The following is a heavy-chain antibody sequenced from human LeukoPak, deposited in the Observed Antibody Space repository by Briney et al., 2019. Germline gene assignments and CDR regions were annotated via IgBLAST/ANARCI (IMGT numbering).Heavy chain of an antibody. CDR2: IRYDGSNK. CDR1: GFTFSSYG. V-gene: IGHV3-30*02. D-gene: IGHD6-13*01. J-gene: IGHJ4*02. Sequence: GGSLRLSCAASGFTFSSYGMHWVRQAPGKGLEWVAFIRYDGSNKYYADSVKGRFTISRDNSKNTLYLQMNSLRAEDTAVYYCAKDALAAAGTYFDYWGQGTLVTVSS. CDR3: AKDALAAAGTYFDY.